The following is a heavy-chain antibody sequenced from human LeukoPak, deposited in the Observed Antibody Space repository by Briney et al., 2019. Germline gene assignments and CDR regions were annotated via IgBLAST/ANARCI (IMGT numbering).Heavy chain of an antibody. CDR3: APEPTYYYDSSGSLEADY. CDR2: ISSSGSYI. CDR1: GFTFSDYY. D-gene: IGHD3-22*01. J-gene: IGHJ4*02. V-gene: IGHV3-11*04. Sequence: PGGSLRLSCAASGFTFSDYYMSWIRQAPGKGLEWVSYISSSGSYIYYADSVKGRFTISRDNAKNSLYLQMNSLRAEDTAVYYCAPEPTYYYDSSGSLEADYWGQGTLVTVSS.